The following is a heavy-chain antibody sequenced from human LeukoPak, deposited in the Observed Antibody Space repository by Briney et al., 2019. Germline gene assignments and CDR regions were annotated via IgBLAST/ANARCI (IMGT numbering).Heavy chain of an antibody. CDR2: MRGDGSTT. CDR3: AKGRGYSGNAADS. Sequence: PGGCLRLSCAASGFAFDDYAVHWVRQAPGKGLEWVSLMRGDGSTTYYADSVKGRFTISRDNSKNSLYLQMNSLRIEDTALYYCAKGRGYSGNAADSWGQGTLVTVSS. D-gene: IGHD5-12*01. CDR1: GFAFDDYA. V-gene: IGHV3-43*02. J-gene: IGHJ5*01.